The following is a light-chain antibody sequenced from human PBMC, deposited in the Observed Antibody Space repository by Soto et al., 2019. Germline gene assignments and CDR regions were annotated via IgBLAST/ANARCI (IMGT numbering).Light chain of an antibody. V-gene: IGKV3-11*01. J-gene: IGKJ2*01. CDR1: QSVSSY. CDR3: QQRSNWPPVYT. Sequence: EIVLTQSPATLSLSPGERATLSCRASQSVSSYLAWYQQKPGQAPRLLIYDASNRATGIPARFSGSVSGTDFTRTISSLEPEDFAVYYCQQRSNWPPVYTFGQGTKLEIK. CDR2: DAS.